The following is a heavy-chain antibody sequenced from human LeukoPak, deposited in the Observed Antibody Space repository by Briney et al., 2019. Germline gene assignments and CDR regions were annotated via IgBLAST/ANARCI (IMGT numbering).Heavy chain of an antibody. CDR1: GFTVSSNY. D-gene: IGHD5-24*01. CDR2: IYSGGST. V-gene: IGHV3-66*01. CDR3: ARDLERWLQSGDAFDI. J-gene: IGHJ3*02. Sequence: PGGSLRLSCAASGFTVSSNYMSWVRQAPGKGLEWVSVIYSGGSTYYADSVKGRFTISRDNSKNTLYLQMNSLRAEDTAVYYCARDLERWLQSGDAFDIWGQGTMVTVSS.